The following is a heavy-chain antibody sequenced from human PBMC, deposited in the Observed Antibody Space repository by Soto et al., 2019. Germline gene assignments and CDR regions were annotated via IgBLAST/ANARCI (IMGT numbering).Heavy chain of an antibody. J-gene: IGHJ6*02. CDR2: INHSGST. Sequence: SETLSLTCAVYGGFFSGYYWSWIRQPPGKGLEWIGEINHSGSTNYNPSLKSRVPITVDTSKNQFSLKLSSVTAADTAVYYCARGRLPHLGYYGMDVWGQGTTVTVSS. D-gene: IGHD5-12*01. V-gene: IGHV4-34*01. CDR1: GGFFSGYY. CDR3: ARGRLPHLGYYGMDV.